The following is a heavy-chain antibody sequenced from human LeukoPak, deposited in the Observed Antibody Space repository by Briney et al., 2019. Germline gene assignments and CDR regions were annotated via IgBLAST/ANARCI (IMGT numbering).Heavy chain of an antibody. V-gene: IGHV3-21*01. D-gene: IGHD4-17*01. CDR2: ISSSSSYI. CDR1: GFTFSSYS. CDR3: ARNYGDYEGRYYFDY. Sequence: GGSLRLSCAASGFTFSSYSMNWVRQAPGEGLEWVSSISSSSSYIYYADSVKGRFTISRDNAKNSPYLQMNSLRAEDTAVYYCARNYGDYEGRYYFDYWGQGTLVTVSS. J-gene: IGHJ4*02.